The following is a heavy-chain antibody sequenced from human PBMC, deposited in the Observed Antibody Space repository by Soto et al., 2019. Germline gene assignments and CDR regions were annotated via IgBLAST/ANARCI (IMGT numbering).Heavy chain of an antibody. D-gene: IGHD1-26*01. CDR1: GFTFSSYG. CDR2: ISYDGSNK. J-gene: IGHJ6*02. CDR3: AKDVVVGATTGLGDYYYYYGMDV. Sequence: PGVSLRLSCAASGFTFSSYGMHWVRQAPGKGLEWVAVISYDGSNKYYADSVKGRFTISRDNSKNTLYLQMNSLRAEDTAVYYCAKDVVVGATTGLGDYYYYYGMDVWGQGTTVTVSS. V-gene: IGHV3-30*18.